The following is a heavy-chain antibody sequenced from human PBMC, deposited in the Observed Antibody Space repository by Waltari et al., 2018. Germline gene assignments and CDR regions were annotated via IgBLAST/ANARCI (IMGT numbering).Heavy chain of an antibody. CDR1: GGSISSGSYY. CDR3: ARVGGVGATYFDY. CDR2: IYTSGST. V-gene: IGHV4-61*02. D-gene: IGHD1-26*01. Sequence: QVQLQESGPGLVKPSQTLSLTCTVSGGSISSGSYYWRWIRQPAGKGLEWIGRIYTSGSTNYNPSLKSRVTISVDTSKNQFSLKLSSVTAADTAVYYCARVGGVGATYFDYWGQGTLVTVSS. J-gene: IGHJ4*02.